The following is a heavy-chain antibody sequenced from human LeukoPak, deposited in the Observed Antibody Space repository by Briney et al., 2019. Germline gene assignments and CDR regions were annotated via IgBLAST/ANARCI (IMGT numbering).Heavy chain of an antibody. Sequence: PGGSRRLSCAASGFTFSSYEMNWVRQAPGKGLEWVSYISSSGSTIYYADSVKGRFTISRDNAKNSLYLQMNSLRAEDTAVYYCASTYYYGSGSPAGAFDIWGQGTMVTVSS. CDR1: GFTFSSYE. CDR3: ASTYYYGSGSPAGAFDI. CDR2: ISSSGSTI. V-gene: IGHV3-48*03. J-gene: IGHJ3*02. D-gene: IGHD3-10*01.